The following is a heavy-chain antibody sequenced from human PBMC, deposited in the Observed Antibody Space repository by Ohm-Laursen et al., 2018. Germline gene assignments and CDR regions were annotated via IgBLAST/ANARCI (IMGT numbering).Heavy chain of an antibody. CDR1: GGSLSSYY. J-gene: IGHJ4*02. V-gene: IGHV4-4*07. CDR3: ARSFDTYYFDL. Sequence: SETLSLTCTVSGGSLSSYYWSWIRQPAGKGLEWIGRIYTSGSTNYNPSLKSRVTMSVDTSKSQFSLKVNSVTAADTAVYYCARSFDTYYFDLWGQGTLVTVSS. CDR2: IYTSGST.